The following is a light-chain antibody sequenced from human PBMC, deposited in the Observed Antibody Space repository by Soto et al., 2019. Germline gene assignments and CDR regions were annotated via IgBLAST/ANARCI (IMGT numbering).Light chain of an antibody. CDR1: SSDIGVYNH. V-gene: IGLV2-14*01. J-gene: IGLJ1*01. CDR2: DVS. CDR3: SSFTSTSTYYV. Sequence: QSALTQPASVSGSPGQSITISCTGTSSDIGVYNHVSWYQQHPGKAPKLMIYDVSNRPSGVSNRFSGSKSGNTASLTISGLQPEDEADYYCSSFTSTSTYYVFGTGTKVTVL.